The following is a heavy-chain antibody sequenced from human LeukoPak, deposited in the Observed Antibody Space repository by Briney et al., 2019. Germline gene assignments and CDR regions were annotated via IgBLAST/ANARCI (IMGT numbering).Heavy chain of an antibody. D-gene: IGHD4-17*01. Sequence: SVKVSCKASGYTFTSYAISWVRQAPGQGLEWMGGIIPIFGTANYAQKLQGRVTITADESTSTAYMELSSLRSEDTALYYCVRLYGDYGYYFDFWGQGTLVTVSS. CDR2: IIPIFGTA. V-gene: IGHV1-69*13. CDR3: VRLYGDYGYYFDF. CDR1: GYTFTSYA. J-gene: IGHJ4*02.